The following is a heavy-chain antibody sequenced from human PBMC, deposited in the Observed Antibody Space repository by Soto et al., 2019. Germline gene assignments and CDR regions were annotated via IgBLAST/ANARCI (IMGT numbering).Heavy chain of an antibody. CDR2: MNPNSGNT. Sequence: ASVKASCKASRYTYTSYDINWVRQATGQGLEWMGWMNPNSGNTGYAQKFQGRVTLTRNTSISTAYMELSSLRSEDTAVYYCARYCFNGVGSDEFYILGQQTMVTVSS. D-gene: IGHD2-8*01. CDR3: ARYCFNGVGSDEFYI. CDR1: RYTYTSYD. J-gene: IGHJ3*02. V-gene: IGHV1-8*01.